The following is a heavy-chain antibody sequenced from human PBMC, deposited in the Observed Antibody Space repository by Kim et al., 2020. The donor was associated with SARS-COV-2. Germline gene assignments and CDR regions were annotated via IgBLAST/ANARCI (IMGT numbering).Heavy chain of an antibody. CDR3: ARDFGSGSFRSFDY. J-gene: IGHJ4*02. V-gene: IGHV3-30*07. Sequence: VKRRFTIPRENSKNTVYLQRNSLRAEDTAIYYCARDFGSGSFRSFDYWGQGTLVTVSS. D-gene: IGHD3-10*01.